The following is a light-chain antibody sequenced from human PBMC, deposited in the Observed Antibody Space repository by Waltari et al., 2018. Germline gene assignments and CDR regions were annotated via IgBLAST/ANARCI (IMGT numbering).Light chain of an antibody. CDR3: MILYNDAVV. V-gene: IGLV5-45*01. J-gene: IGLJ2*01. Sequence: PGSPPRFLLKCRSDSTEQRGSGVPSRFSVSKDSSANAALLLISGLQSEDEADYYCMILYNDAVVFGGGTMLTVL. CDR2: CRSDSTE.